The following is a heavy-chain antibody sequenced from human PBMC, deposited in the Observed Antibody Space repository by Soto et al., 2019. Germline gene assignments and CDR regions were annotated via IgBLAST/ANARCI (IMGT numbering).Heavy chain of an antibody. D-gene: IGHD3-22*01. CDR1: GGSISSGGYY. Sequence: SETLSLTCTVSGGSISSGGYYWSWIRQHPGKGLEWIGYIYYSGSTYYNPSLKSRVTISVDTSKNQFSLKLSSVTAADTAVYYCARGKSYYDSSGYPRFDYWGQGTLVTVSS. V-gene: IGHV4-31*03. CDR2: IYYSGST. J-gene: IGHJ4*02. CDR3: ARGKSYYDSSGYPRFDY.